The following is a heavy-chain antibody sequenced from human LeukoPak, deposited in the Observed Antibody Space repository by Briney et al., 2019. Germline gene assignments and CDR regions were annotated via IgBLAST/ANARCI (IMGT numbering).Heavy chain of an antibody. V-gene: IGHV3-7*01. CDR3: ARDEEITLGTDY. D-gene: IGHD3-16*01. J-gene: IGHJ4*02. CDR2: IKEDGSEK. CDR1: GFTFNKYW. Sequence: PGGSLRLSCAASGFTFNKYWMTWVRQAPGKGLEWVANIKEDGSEKYYVDSVKGRFTISRDNVKKSQYLEMNSLRAEDTAVYYCARDEEITLGTDYWGQGTLVTVSS.